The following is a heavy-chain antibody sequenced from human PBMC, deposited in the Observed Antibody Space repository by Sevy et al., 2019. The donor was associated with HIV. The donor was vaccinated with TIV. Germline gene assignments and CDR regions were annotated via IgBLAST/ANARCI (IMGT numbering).Heavy chain of an antibody. D-gene: IGHD3-10*01. CDR3: ARDGARITMVQGVLAYYHGMDV. CDR2: SSSSSNYI. Sequence: GGSLRLSCAASGFTFSSYSMNWVRQAPGKGLEWVSSSSSSSNYIYYADSVKGRFTISRDNAKNSLYLQMNSLRAEDTVVYYCARDGARITMVQGVLAYYHGMDVWGQGTTVTVSS. CDR1: GFTFSSYS. J-gene: IGHJ6*02. V-gene: IGHV3-21*01.